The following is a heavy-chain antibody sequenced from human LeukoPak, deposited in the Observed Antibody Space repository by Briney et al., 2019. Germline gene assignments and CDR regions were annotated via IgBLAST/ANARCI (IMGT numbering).Heavy chain of an antibody. D-gene: IGHD3-10*01. CDR2: ISYDGSNK. CDR1: GFTFSSYG. J-gene: IGHJ6*04. V-gene: IGHV3-30*18. CDR3: AKGRGPSPRGRDV. Sequence: GRSLRLSCAASGFTFSSYGMHWVRQAPGKGLEWVAVISYDGSNKYYADSVKGRFTISRDNSKNTLYLQMNSLRAEDTAVYYWAKGRGPSPRGRDVWGKGTTVTVPS.